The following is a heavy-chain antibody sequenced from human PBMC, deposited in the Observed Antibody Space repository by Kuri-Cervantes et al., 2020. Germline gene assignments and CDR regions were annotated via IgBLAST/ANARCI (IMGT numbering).Heavy chain of an antibody. V-gene: IGHV3-11*04. J-gene: IGHJ4*02. CDR3: ARPRRRGAARPYYFDY. Sequence: GGSLRLSCAASGFTFSDYYMSWIRQAPGKGLEWVSYISSSGSTIYYADSVKGRFTISRDSAKNSLYLQMNSLRAEDTAVYYCARPRRRGAARPYYFDYWGQGTLVTVSS. D-gene: IGHD6-6*01. CDR1: GFTFSDYY. CDR2: ISSSGSTI.